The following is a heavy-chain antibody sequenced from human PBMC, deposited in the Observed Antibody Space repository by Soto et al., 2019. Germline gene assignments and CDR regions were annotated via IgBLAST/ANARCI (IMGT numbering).Heavy chain of an antibody. CDR3: AKGTGSTSCEGFHX. V-gene: IGHV3-23*01. CDR1: GFTFSSYA. D-gene: IGHD2-2*01. J-gene: IGHJ4*02. Sequence: GGSLRLSCAASGFTFSSYAMSWVRRAPGKGLEWVSSISGSAGSTYLADSVKGRLTISRDNSKNTLYLQMNSLRAEETAVYYCAKGTGSTSCEGFHXWGQVTLFTVSX. CDR2: ISGSAGST.